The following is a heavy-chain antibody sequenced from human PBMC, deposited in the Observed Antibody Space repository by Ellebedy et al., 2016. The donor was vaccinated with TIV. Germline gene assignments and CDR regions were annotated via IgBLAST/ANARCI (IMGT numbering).Heavy chain of an antibody. Sequence: SETLSLTCTVSGASISTRSYYWGWIRQPPGKGLEWIGSFYYDGSTSYNSSLKSRVTISVDTSKNQFSLNVSSMIAADTAVYYCARRFRSDWYFDLWGRGTLVTVSS. V-gene: IGHV4-39*01. CDR3: ARRFRSDWYFDL. J-gene: IGHJ2*01. CDR2: FYYDGST. CDR1: GASISTRSYY.